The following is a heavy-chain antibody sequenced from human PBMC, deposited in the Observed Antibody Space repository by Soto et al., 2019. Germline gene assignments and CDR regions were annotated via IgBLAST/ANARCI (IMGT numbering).Heavy chain of an antibody. J-gene: IGHJ6*04. D-gene: IGHD3-3*01. CDR1: GFIFNTYD. CDR2: IDSSSSTM. CDR3: ARGGRLWNYDLWSGAKYYYFALDV. Sequence: GGSLRLSCAASGFIFNTYDMNWVRQAPGKGLELVSYIDSSSSTMDYADSVKGRFTISRDNAKTSLYLQRSSLRDKDTTVYSCARGGRLWNYDLWSGAKYYYFALDVWGKGTTVTVSS. V-gene: IGHV3-48*02.